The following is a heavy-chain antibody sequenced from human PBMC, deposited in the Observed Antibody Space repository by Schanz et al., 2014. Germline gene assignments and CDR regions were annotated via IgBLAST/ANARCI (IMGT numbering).Heavy chain of an antibody. D-gene: IGHD1-1*01. CDR3: ARGRVLES. CDR1: GFTFSSYA. J-gene: IGHJ5*02. CDR2: ISGSGGST. V-gene: IGHV3-23*01. Sequence: EVQLLESGGGLVQPGGSLRLSCAASGFTFSSYAMSWVRQAPGKGLEWVSAISGSGGSTYYADSVKGRFTISRDNAKNSLFLQMNSLRPEDTAVYYCARGRVLESWGQGTLLTVSS.